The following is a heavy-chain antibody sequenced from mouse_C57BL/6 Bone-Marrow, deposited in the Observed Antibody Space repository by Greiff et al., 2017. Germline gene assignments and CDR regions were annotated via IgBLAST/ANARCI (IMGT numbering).Heavy chain of an antibody. CDR3: ARDSSGPLFDY. CDR2: IYPGSGNT. D-gene: IGHD3-2*02. V-gene: IGHV1-76*01. CDR1: GYTFTDYY. J-gene: IGHJ2*01. Sequence: VQLQESGAELVRPGASVKLSCKASGYTFTDYYINWVKQRPGQGLAWIARIYPGSGNTYYNEKFKGKATLTAEKSSSTAYMQLSSLTSEDSAVYFCARDSSGPLFDYWGQGTTLTVSS.